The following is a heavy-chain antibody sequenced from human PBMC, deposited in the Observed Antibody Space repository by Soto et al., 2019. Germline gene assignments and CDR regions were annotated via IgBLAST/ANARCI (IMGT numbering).Heavy chain of an antibody. Sequence: EIQLLESGGGLVEPGGSLTLSCAASGFTFYDYGMNWVRQAPGKGLEWVSSISGSSRRTDYADSVKGRFVISRDNSKAMVYLEMNRLRAADTAVYYCAKDFSSKGWMGLNAPSDSWVQGILVSVSS. CDR2: ISGSSRRT. D-gene: IGHD4-4*01. CDR1: GFTFYDYG. J-gene: IGHJ4*02. V-gene: IGHV3-23*01. CDR3: AKDFSSKGWMGLNAPSDS.